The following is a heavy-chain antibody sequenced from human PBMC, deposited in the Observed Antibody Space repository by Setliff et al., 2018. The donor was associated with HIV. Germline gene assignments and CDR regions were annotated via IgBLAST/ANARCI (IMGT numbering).Heavy chain of an antibody. J-gene: IGHJ3*01. V-gene: IGHV4-34*01. D-gene: IGHD2-2*01. Sequence: PSETLSLTCAVYGGSFSGFYWTWIRQPPGKGLEWIGIVYYTGSTNYNPSLKSRLTISVDTSKNQVSLTLSSVTPADTAVYYCARHICGTTACYAVDVWGPGTMVTVSS. CDR1: GGSFSGFY. CDR2: VYYTGST. CDR3: ARHICGTTACYAVDV.